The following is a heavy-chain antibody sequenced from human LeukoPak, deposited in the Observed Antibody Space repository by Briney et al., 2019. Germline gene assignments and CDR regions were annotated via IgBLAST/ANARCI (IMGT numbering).Heavy chain of an antibody. J-gene: IGHJ4*02. CDR2: IFHNGNA. CDR3: AKTKLDWLLFDF. D-gene: IGHD3-9*01. Sequence: SETLSLTCSVSGGSISTSNYYWVWIRQSPEKGLEWIVSIFHNGNAFHSPSLQSRVTMSLDTSKSQFYLRLTSVTAADTALYYCAKTKLDWLLFDFWGQGILVTVSS. V-gene: IGHV4-39*07. CDR1: GGSISTSNYY.